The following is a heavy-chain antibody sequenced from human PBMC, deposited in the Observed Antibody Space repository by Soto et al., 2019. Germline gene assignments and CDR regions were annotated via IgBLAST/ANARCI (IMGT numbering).Heavy chain of an antibody. CDR1: GFTFSSYA. CDR3: AKSGPYCSSISCYTFGFDY. J-gene: IGHJ4*02. V-gene: IGHV3-23*01. D-gene: IGHD2-2*02. CDR2: ISGSGGST. Sequence: EVQLLESGGGLVQPGGSLRVSCAASGFTFSSYAMSWVRQAPGKGLEWVSGISGSGGSTDYADSVKGRFTISRDNSKNTLYLQMNSLRAEDTAVYYCAKSGPYCSSISCYTFGFDYWGQGTLVTVSS.